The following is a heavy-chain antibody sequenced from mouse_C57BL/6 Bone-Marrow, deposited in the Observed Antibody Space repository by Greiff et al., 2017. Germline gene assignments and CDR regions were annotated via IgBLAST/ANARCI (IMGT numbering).Heavy chain of an antibody. CDR2: IHPSDSDT. J-gene: IGHJ2*01. V-gene: IGHV1-74*01. CDR3: AMIRSYFDY. D-gene: IGHD1-1*01. CDR1: GYTFTSYW. Sequence: VQLQQPGAELVKPGASVKVSCKASGYTFTSYWMHWVKQRPGQGLEWIGRIHPSDSDTNYNQKFKGKATLTVAKSSSTAYMQLNILTSEDSAVYYCAMIRSYFDYWGQGTTLTVSS.